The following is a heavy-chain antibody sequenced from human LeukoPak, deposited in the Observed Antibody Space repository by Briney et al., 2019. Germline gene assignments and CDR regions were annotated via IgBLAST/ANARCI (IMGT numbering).Heavy chain of an antibody. Sequence: PGGSLRLSCAASGFTFSSYAMSWVRQAPGKGLEWVSAISGSGGSTYYADSVKGRFTIPRDNSKNTLYLQMNSLRAEDTAVYYCAKDCDSSGYYYFDYWGQGTLVTVSS. CDR1: GFTFSSYA. CDR2: ISGSGGST. D-gene: IGHD3-22*01. J-gene: IGHJ4*02. CDR3: AKDCDSSGYYYFDY. V-gene: IGHV3-23*01.